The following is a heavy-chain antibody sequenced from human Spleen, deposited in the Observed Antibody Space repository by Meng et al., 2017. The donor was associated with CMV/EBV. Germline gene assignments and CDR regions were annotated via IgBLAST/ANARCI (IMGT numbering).Heavy chain of an antibody. Sequence: SLRLSCAASGFTFSSYAMHWVRKAPGKGLEWVAVISYDGSNKYYADSVKGRFTISRDNSKNTLYLQMNSLRAEDTAVYYCARALGDYWGQGTLVTVSS. CDR3: ARALGDY. CDR2: ISYDGSNK. J-gene: IGHJ4*02. D-gene: IGHD7-27*01. V-gene: IGHV3-30-3*01. CDR1: GFTFSSYA.